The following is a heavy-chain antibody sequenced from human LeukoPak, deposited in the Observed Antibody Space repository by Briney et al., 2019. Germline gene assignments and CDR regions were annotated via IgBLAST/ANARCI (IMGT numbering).Heavy chain of an antibody. Sequence: GGSLRLSCAASGFTVSSNYMSWVRQAPGKGLEWVSVIYSCGSTYYADSVKGRFTIFRDNSKNTLYLQMNSLRAEDTAVYYCAKQQQLVHSFDPWGQGTLVTVSS. CDR3: AKQQQLVHSFDP. J-gene: IGHJ5*02. D-gene: IGHD6-13*01. V-gene: IGHV3-66*04. CDR1: GFTVSSNY. CDR2: IYSCGST.